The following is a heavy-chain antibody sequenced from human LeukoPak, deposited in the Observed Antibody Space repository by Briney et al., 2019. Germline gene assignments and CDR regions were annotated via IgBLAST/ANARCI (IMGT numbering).Heavy chain of an antibody. CDR2: ISYDGSNK. CDR3: ASEGN. V-gene: IGHV3-30-3*01. J-gene: IGHJ4*02. CDR1: GYTFSTYA. Sequence: GGSLRLSCAASGYTFSTYAMYWVRQAPGKGLEWVAVISYDGSNKYYADSVKGRFTISRDNSKNRLYLQMNSRSAEETAGYYCASEGNWGQGTLVTVSS.